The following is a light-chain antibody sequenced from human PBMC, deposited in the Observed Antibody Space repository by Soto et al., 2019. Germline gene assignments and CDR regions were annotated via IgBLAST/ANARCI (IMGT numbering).Light chain of an antibody. CDR1: QGISSA. CDR3: QKCKVAPFT. CDR2: DAS. V-gene: IGKV1-13*02. J-gene: IGKJ4*01. Sequence: AIQLTQSPSSLSASVGDRVTITFRASQGISSALAWYQQKPGKAPKLLIYDASSLESGVPSRFSGSGSGTDFTLTISSLQPEDVATYYCQKCKVAPFTFGGGTKVDIK.